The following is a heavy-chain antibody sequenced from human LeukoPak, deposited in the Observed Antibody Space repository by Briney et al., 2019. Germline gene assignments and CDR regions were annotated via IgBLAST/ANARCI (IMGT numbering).Heavy chain of an antibody. CDR2: IIPIFGTA. CDR3: ARDLGFLERSIMEYNWFDP. CDR1: GGTFSSYA. J-gene: IGHJ5*02. V-gene: IGHV1-69*13. Sequence: GASVKVSCKASGGTFSSYAISWVRQAPGQGLEWMGGIIPIFGTANYAQKFQGRVTITADESTSTAYMELSSLRSEDTAVYYCARDLGFLERSIMEYNWFDPWGQGTLVTVSS. D-gene: IGHD3-3*01.